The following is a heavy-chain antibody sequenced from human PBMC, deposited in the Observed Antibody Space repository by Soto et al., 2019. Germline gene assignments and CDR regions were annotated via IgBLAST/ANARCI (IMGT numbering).Heavy chain of an antibody. J-gene: IGHJ4*02. Sequence: GGSLRLSCAASGFTFSSYAMSWVRQAPGKGLEWVSAISGSGGSTYYADSVKGRFTISRDKSKNTLYLQMNSLRAEDTAVYYCAKKGYYYDSSGYYYFDYWGQGTLVTVSS. CDR1: GFTFSSYA. V-gene: IGHV3-23*01. CDR2: ISGSGGST. D-gene: IGHD3-22*01. CDR3: AKKGYYYDSSGYYYFDY.